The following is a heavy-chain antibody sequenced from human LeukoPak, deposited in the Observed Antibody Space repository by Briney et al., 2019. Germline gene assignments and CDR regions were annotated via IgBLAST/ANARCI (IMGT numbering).Heavy chain of an antibody. Sequence: ASVKVSCKASGYTFTGYYMYWVRQAPGQGLEWMGWINPNSGGTNYAQKFQGGVTMTRDTSISTAYMELTRLRSDDTAVYYCARGLEGTYNAFDIWGQGTMVTVSS. V-gene: IGHV1-2*02. D-gene: IGHD3-16*01. CDR2: INPNSGGT. CDR1: GYTFTGYY. J-gene: IGHJ3*02. CDR3: ARGLEGTYNAFDI.